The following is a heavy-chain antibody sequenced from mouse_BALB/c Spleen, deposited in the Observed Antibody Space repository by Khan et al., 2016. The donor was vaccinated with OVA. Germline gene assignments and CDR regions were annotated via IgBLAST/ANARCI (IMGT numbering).Heavy chain of an antibody. J-gene: IGHJ4*01. CDR3: AKDPPYYVMDY. CDR2: IWGGGSK. Sequence: VQLQESGPGLVAPSQSLSITCTVSGFSLTDYAVSWIRQPPGKGLEWLGVIWGGGSKYYNSALKSRLSISKDNSKSQVFLKMNSLQTDDTAMYYCAKDPPYYVMDYWGQGTSVTVSS. CDR1: GFSLTDYA. V-gene: IGHV2-6-5*01.